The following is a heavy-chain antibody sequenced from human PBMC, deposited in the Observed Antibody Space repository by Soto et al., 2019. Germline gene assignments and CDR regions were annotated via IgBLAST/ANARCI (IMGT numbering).Heavy chain of an antibody. Sequence: GASVKVSCKASGYTFTGFYMHWVRQAPGQGLEWMGWTNPNSGGTNYAQKFQGWVTMTRDTSISTAYMELSRLRSDDTAVYYCARDLGYGDYGYYFDYWGQGTLVTVSS. CDR2: TNPNSGGT. CDR3: ARDLGYGDYGYYFDY. V-gene: IGHV1-2*04. CDR1: GYTFTGFY. D-gene: IGHD4-17*01. J-gene: IGHJ4*02.